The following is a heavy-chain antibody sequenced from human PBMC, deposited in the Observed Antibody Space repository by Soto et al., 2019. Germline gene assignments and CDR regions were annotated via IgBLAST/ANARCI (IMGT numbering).Heavy chain of an antibody. CDR3: ARGYDGFGPFNWFDP. V-gene: IGHV4-59*01. J-gene: IGHJ5*02. D-gene: IGHD3-16*01. CDR1: GGSISSYY. Sequence: SETLSLTCTVSGGSISSYYWSWIRQPPGKGLEWIGYIYYSGSTNYSPSLKSRVTISVDTSKNQFSLKLSSVTAADTAVYYCARGYDGFGPFNWFDPWGQGTLVTVSS. CDR2: IYYSGST.